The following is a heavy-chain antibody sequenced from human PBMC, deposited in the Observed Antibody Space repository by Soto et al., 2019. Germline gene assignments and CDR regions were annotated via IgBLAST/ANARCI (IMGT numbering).Heavy chain of an antibody. CDR2: IIPILGLT. CDR1: GGTFNSYT. D-gene: IGHD3-16*01. CDR3: AGQSPGAGDRAFDL. J-gene: IGHJ3*01. Sequence: QVQLVQSGAELKKPGSSVKVSCKPSGGTFNSYTFGWVRQAPGQGLEWVGRIIPILGLTNNAPKFQGRLTVTADKSTATAYMELSSLRSEDTAIYYCAGQSPGAGDRAFDLWGQGTMVTVSS. V-gene: IGHV1-69*02.